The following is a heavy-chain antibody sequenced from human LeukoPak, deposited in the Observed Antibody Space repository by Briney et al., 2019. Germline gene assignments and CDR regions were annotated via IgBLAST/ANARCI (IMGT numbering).Heavy chain of an antibody. Sequence: ASVKVSCKASGYTFTGYYMRWVRQAPGQGLEWMGWINPNSGGTNYAQKFQGRVTMTRDTSISTAYMELSRLRSDDTAVYYCARNYYYDSSAYPYWSPFDYWGQGTLVTVSS. CDR1: GYTFTGYY. CDR2: INPNSGGT. V-gene: IGHV1-2*02. J-gene: IGHJ4*02. CDR3: ARNYYYDSSAYPYWSPFDY. D-gene: IGHD3-22*01.